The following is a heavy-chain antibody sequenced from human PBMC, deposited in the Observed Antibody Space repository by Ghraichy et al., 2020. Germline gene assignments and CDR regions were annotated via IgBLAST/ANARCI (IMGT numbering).Heavy chain of an antibody. J-gene: IGHJ5*02. V-gene: IGHV4-34*01. Sequence: SETLSLTCAVYGGSFSGYYWSWIRQPPGKGLEWIGEINHSGSTNYNPSLKSRVTISVDTSKNQFSLKLSSVTAADTAVYYCAREDYVWGSPRRIKWFDPWGQGTLVTVSS. D-gene: IGHD3-16*01. CDR3: AREDYVWGSPRRIKWFDP. CDR1: GGSFSGYY. CDR2: INHSGST.